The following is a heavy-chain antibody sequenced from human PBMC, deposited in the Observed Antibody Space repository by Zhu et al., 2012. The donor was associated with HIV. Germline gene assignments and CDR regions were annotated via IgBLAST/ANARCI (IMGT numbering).Heavy chain of an antibody. J-gene: IGHJ4*02. CDR2: IYYSGST. Sequence: QVQLQESGPGLVKPSETLSLTCTVSGGSISSYYWSWIRQPPGKGLEWIGYIYYSGSTNYNPSLKSRVTLSVDTSKNQFSLKLSSVTAADTAVYYCARSSPRLELPDYWGQGTLVTVSS. D-gene: IGHD1-1*01. CDR3: ARSSPRLELPDY. V-gene: IGHV4-59*01. CDR1: GGSISSYY.